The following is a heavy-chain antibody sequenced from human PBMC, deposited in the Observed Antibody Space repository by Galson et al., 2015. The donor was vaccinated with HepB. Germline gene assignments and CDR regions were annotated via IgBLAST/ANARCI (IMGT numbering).Heavy chain of an antibody. J-gene: IGHJ6*02. D-gene: IGHD1-7*01. CDR1: GGTFSSYA. CDR2: IIPIFGTA. Sequence: SVKVSCKASGGTFSSYAISWVRQAPGQGLEWMGGIIPIFGTANYAQKFQGRVTITADESTSTAYMELSSLRSEDTAVYYCARDQRTTGDYYYYGMDVWGQGTTVTVSS. V-gene: IGHV1-69*13. CDR3: ARDQRTTGDYYYYGMDV.